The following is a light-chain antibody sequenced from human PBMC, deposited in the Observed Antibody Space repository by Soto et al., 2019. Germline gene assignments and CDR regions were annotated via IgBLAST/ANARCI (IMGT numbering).Light chain of an antibody. V-gene: IGKV1-5*03. Sequence: IPLTQSPSSLSTTVGDSAPHSCRVSQSISSWLAWYQQRPGKAPKLLIYKASSLESGVPSRFSGSGSGTEFTLTISSLQPDDFATYYCQQYNSYSRTFGQGTKVDI. CDR3: QQYNSYSRT. CDR1: QSISSW. CDR2: KAS. J-gene: IGKJ1*01.